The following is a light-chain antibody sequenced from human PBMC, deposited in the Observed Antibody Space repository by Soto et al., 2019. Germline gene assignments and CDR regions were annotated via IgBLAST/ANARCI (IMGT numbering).Light chain of an antibody. CDR1: QSVSSY. V-gene: IGKV3-11*01. CDR3: QQRSNWPLT. CDR2: DAS. J-gene: IGKJ4*01. Sequence: EIVLTQSPATLSLSPGERATLSCRASQSVSSYLAWYQQKPGQAPRLLIYDASNRATGIPARFSGSGSGTDFTITISSLEPEDFAVYYCQQRSNWPLTFGGGTEVEIK.